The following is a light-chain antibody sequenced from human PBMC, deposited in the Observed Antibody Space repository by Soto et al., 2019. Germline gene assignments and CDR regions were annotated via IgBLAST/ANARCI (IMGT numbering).Light chain of an antibody. CDR2: DAS. CDR3: QQRSNWLT. CDR1: QNVLYRSSNKGY. J-gene: IGKJ4*01. Sequence: DIVMTQSPDFLAVSLGERATITCKSSQNVLYRSSNKGYLAWYQQRPGQPPRLLIYDASNRATGIPARFSGSGSGTDFTLTISSLEPEDFAVYYCQQRSNWLTFGGGTKVEIK. V-gene: IGKV4-1*01.